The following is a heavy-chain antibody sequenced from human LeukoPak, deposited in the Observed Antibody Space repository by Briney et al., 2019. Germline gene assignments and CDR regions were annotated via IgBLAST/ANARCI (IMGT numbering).Heavy chain of an antibody. D-gene: IGHD6-19*01. Sequence: ASVKASCKASGYTFTGYYMHWVRQAPGQGLEWMGWINPNSGGTNYAQKFQGRVTMTRDTSISTAYMELSRLRSDDTAVYYCARDWRAVAGKAGYWGQGTLVTVSS. V-gene: IGHV1-2*02. CDR1: GYTFTGYY. CDR2: INPNSGGT. CDR3: ARDWRAVAGKAGY. J-gene: IGHJ4*02.